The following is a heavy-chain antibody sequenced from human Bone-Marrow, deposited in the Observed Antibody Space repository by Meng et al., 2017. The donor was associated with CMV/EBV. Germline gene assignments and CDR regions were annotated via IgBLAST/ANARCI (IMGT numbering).Heavy chain of an antibody. J-gene: IGHJ6*02. D-gene: IGHD1-26*01. CDR2: ISYDGSNK. V-gene: IGHV3-30-3*01. CDR3: ARVEGGSYYAYYYYGMDV. CDR1: GFTFSSYA. Sequence: LSLTCAASGFTFSSYAMHWVRQAPGKGLEWVAVISYDGSNKYYADSVKGRFTISRDNSKKPLYLQRNSLRAEDTAVYYCARVEGGSYYAYYYYGMDVWGQGTTVTVSS.